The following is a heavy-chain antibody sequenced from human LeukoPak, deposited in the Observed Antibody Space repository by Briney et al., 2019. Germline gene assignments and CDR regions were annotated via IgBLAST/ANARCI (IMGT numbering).Heavy chain of an antibody. J-gene: IGHJ4*02. Sequence: PSETLSLTCTGSGGSISSGGYYWSWIRQHPGKGLEWIGYIYYSGSTYYNPSLKSRVTISVDTSKNQFSLKLSSVTAADTAVYYCARVRDYSDSSGYYHMGGFDYWGQGTLVTVSS. D-gene: IGHD3-22*01. CDR2: IYYSGST. CDR3: ARVRDYSDSSGYYHMGGFDY. CDR1: GGSISSGGYY. V-gene: IGHV4-31*03.